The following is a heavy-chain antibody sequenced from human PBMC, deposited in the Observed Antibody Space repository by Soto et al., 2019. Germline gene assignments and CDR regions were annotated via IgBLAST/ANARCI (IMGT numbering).Heavy chain of an antibody. CDR2: IIPIFGTA. D-gene: IGHD6-19*01. V-gene: IGHV1-69*13. CDR3: ARVGLRGIAVAGVDVFDI. J-gene: IGHJ3*02. CDR1: GGTFSSYA. Sequence: GASVKVSCKASGGTFSSYAISWVRQAPGQGLEWMGGIIPIFGTANYAQKFQGRVTITADESTSTAYMELSSLRSEDTAVYYCARVGLRGIAVAGVDVFDIRGQGSSVIVSS.